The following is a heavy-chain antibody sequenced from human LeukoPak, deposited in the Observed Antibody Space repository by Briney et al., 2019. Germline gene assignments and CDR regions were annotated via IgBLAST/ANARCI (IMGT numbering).Heavy chain of an antibody. Sequence: GGSLRLSCAASGFTFSGSAMHWVRQASGKGLEWVSVIYSGGSTYYADSVKGRFTISRDNSKNTLYLQMNSLRAEDTAVYYCARDVEYCSGGSCYAYDYWGQGTLVTVSS. D-gene: IGHD2-15*01. CDR1: GFTFSGSA. CDR2: IYSGGST. CDR3: ARDVEYCSGGSCYAYDY. J-gene: IGHJ4*02. V-gene: IGHV3-53*01.